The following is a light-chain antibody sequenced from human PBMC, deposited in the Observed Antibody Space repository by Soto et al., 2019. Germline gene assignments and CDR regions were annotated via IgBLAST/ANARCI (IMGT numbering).Light chain of an antibody. CDR1: LNIHNW. V-gene: IGKV1-5*03. Sequence: EIQMTQSPSTLPASVGVRVTITCWAGLNIHNWLAWYQQKPGKVPKVLIYKASTLESGVPSRFSGSGSGTEFTPTISSLQPDDFATYYCQQYNFYSTFGQGTKVEIK. CDR3: QQYNFYST. J-gene: IGKJ1*01. CDR2: KAS.